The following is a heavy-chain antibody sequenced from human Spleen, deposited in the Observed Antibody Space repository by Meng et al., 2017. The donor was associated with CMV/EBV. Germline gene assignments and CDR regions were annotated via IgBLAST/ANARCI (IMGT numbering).Heavy chain of an antibody. J-gene: IGHJ4*02. CDR2: INHNGNT. CDR3: ARDPGNSPLDY. D-gene: IGHD4-23*01. Sequence: GVSGGSISSRNWWTWVRQPPGKGLEWIGEINHNGNTNYNPSLRSRVTISVDKSKNQFSLKVTSITAADTAVYYCARDPGNSPLDYWGQGILVTVSS. V-gene: IGHV4-4*02. CDR1: GGSISSRNW.